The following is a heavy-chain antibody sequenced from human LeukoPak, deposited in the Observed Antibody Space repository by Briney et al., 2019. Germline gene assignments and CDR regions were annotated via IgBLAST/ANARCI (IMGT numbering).Heavy chain of an antibody. CDR1: GGSVSSGSYY. V-gene: IGHV4-61*01. J-gene: IGHJ6*02. Sequence: SETLSLTCTVSGGSVSSGSYYWSWIRQPPGKGLEWIGYIYYSGSTNYNPSLKSRVTISVDTSKNQFSLKLSSVTAADTAVYYCARDMETGYRRQQLVHGMDVWGQGTTVTVSS. CDR3: ARDMETGYRRQQLVHGMDV. CDR2: IYYSGST. D-gene: IGHD6-13*01.